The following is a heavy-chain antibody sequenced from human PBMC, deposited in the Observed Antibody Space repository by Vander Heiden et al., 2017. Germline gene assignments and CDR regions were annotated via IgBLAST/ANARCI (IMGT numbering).Heavy chain of an antibody. Sequence: QVQLVQSGAEVNKPGASMQVSCKESGNTFNSYDVHWVRQAPGQGIEWMGIINPSGGSTSYAQKFQGRVTMTRDTSTSTVYMELSSLRSEDTAVYYCATQRLGDAFDIWGQGTMVTVSS. D-gene: IGHD1-1*01. CDR3: ATQRLGDAFDI. J-gene: IGHJ3*02. V-gene: IGHV1-46*02. CDR2: INPSGGST. CDR1: GNTFNSYD.